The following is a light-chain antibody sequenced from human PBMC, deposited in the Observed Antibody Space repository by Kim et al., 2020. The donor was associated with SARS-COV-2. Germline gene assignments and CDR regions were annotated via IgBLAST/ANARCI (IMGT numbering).Light chain of an antibody. V-gene: IGKV3-20*01. J-gene: IGKJ4*01. Sequence: LSPGERVTLSCRASQRVSDNYLAWYQKRPGQAPRPLIYGASSRATGISDRFSGSGSGTDFTLTISRLEPEDFAVYYCQQYGSTPLTFGGGTRVEIK. CDR3: QQYGSTPLT. CDR1: QRVSDNY. CDR2: GAS.